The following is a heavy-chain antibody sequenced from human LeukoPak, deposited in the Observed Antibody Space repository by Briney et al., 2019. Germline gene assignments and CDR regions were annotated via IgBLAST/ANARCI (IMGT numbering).Heavy chain of an antibody. J-gene: IGHJ4*02. V-gene: IGHV3-43*02. CDR2: ISGDGGST. CDR3: AKDWGRVEMATILDY. Sequence: GGSLRLSCAASGFTFDDYAMHWVRQAPGKGLEWVSLISGDGGSTYYADSVEGRFTISRDNGKNSLYLQMNSLRTEDTALYYCAKDWGRVEMATILDYWGQGTLVTVSS. D-gene: IGHD5-24*01. CDR1: GFTFDDYA.